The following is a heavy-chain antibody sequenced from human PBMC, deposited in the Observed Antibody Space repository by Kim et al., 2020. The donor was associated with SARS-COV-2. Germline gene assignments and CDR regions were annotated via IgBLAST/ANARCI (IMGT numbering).Heavy chain of an antibody. CDR1: GFTFSSYS. Sequence: GGSLRLSCAASGFTFSSYSMNWVRQAPGKGLEWVSSISSSSSYIYYADSVKGRFTISRDNAKNSLYLQMNSLRAEDTAVYYCARVKNVVVVAAPDYWGQGTLVTVSS. D-gene: IGHD2-15*01. V-gene: IGHV3-21*01. CDR3: ARVKNVVVVAAPDY. CDR2: ISSSSSYI. J-gene: IGHJ4*02.